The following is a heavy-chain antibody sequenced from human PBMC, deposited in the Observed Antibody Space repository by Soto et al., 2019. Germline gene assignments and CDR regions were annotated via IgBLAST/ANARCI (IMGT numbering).Heavy chain of an antibody. CDR1: GYTFTSYA. CDR3: ARDLGGWPDY. J-gene: IGHJ4*02. D-gene: IGHD6-19*01. V-gene: IGHV1-3*01. Sequence: QVQLVQSGAEVKKPGASVKVSCKASGYTFTSYAIHWVRQAPGQRLEWMGWINAGNGNTKYSQKFQDRVTITRDTSASTADMELSSLRSEDTAVNYCARDLGGWPDYWGQGTLVTVSS. CDR2: INAGNGNT.